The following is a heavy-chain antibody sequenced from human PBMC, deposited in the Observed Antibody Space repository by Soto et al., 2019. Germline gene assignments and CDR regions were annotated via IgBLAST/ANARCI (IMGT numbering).Heavy chain of an antibody. Sequence: PGGSLRLSCAASGFTFSSYGMHWVRQAPGKGLEWVAVISYDGSNKFYADSVKGRFTITRDNSKNTLYLQMNSLRPDDTAVYYCAKDGEGFYYYDSSGPKSWFDSWGQGTRVTVSS. CDR2: ISYDGSNK. CDR3: AKDGEGFYYYDSSGPKSWFDS. V-gene: IGHV3-30*18. J-gene: IGHJ5*01. D-gene: IGHD3-22*01. CDR1: GFTFSSYG.